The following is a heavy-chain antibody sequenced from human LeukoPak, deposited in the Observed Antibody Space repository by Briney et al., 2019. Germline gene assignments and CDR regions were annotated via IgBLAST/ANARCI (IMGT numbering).Heavy chain of an antibody. J-gene: IGHJ5*02. CDR2: IYYSGST. CDR3: ARNIAVAVYHWFDP. CDR1: GGSISSRSYY. Sequence: PSETLSLTCTVSGGSISSRSYYWGWIRQPPGKGLEWIGIIYYSGSTNYNPSLKSRVTISVDTSKNQFSLKLSSVTAADTAVYYCARNIAVAVYHWFDPWGQGTLVTVSS. D-gene: IGHD6-19*01. V-gene: IGHV4-39*07.